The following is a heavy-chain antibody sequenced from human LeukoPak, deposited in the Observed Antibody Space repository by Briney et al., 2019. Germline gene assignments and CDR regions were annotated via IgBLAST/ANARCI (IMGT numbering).Heavy chain of an antibody. CDR3: ARDFAAGYYDSSGDDY. CDR2: ISYDGSNK. CDR1: GFTFSSYA. D-gene: IGHD3-22*01. V-gene: IGHV3-30-3*01. J-gene: IGHJ4*02. Sequence: GGSLRLSCAASGFTFSSYAMHWVRQAPGKRLEWVAVISYDGSNKYYADSVKGRFTISRDNSKNTLYLQMNSLRAEDTAVYYCARDFAAGYYDSSGDDYWGQGTLVTVSS.